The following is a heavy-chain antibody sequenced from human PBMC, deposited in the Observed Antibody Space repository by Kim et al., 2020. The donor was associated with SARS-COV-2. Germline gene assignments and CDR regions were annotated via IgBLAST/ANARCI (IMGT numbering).Heavy chain of an antibody. V-gene: IGHV3-73*01. CDR3: TRNYYDGRYYYGMDV. Sequence: GGSLRLSCAASGLTFSGSAMHWVRQASGKGLEWVGRIRNKANNYATAFAASVNGRFTISRDDSKNMVYLQMNSLKTEDTAVYDCTRNYYDGRYYYGMDVWGQGTTVTVSS. D-gene: IGHD3-22*01. CDR2: IRNKANNYAT. CDR1: GLTFSGSA. J-gene: IGHJ6*02.